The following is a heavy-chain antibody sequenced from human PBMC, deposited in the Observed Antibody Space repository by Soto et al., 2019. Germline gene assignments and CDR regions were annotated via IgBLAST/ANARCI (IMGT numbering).Heavy chain of an antibody. CDR1: GGSFSGYY. J-gene: IGHJ4*02. V-gene: IGHV4-34*01. CDR2: INHSGST. D-gene: IGHD6-13*01. CDR3: ARLYSSSWYLY. Sequence: SETLSLTCAVYGGSFSGYYWSWIRQPPGKGLEWIGEINHSGSTNYNPSLKSRVTISVDTSKNQFSLKLSSVTAADTAVYYCARLYSSSWYLYWGQGTPVTVSS.